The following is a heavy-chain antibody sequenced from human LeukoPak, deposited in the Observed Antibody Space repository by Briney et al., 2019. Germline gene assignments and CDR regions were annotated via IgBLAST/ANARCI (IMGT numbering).Heavy chain of an antibody. CDR1: GGTFSSYA. CDR3: ARDFKNGGNPDDAFDI. D-gene: IGHD4-23*01. CDR2: IIPIFGTA. V-gene: IGHV1-69*05. Sequence: GASVKVSCKASGGTFSSYAISWVRQAPGQGLEWMGGIIPIFGTANYAQKFQGRVTITTDESTSTAYMELSSLRSEDTAVYYCARDFKNGGNPDDAFDIWGQGTMVTVSS. J-gene: IGHJ3*02.